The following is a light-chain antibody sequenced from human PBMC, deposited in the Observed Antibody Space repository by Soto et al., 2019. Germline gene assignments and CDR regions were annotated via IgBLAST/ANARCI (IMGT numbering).Light chain of an antibody. J-gene: IGLJ3*02. CDR3: SSYTSSSTLV. Sequence: QSVLTQPASESGSPGQSITISCTGTSSDVGGYNYVSWYQQHPGKAPKLMIYDVSNRPSGVSNRFSGSKSGNTASLTISGLQAEDEADYYCSSYTSSSTLVFGGGAKRTVL. V-gene: IGLV2-14*01. CDR2: DVS. CDR1: SSDVGGYNY.